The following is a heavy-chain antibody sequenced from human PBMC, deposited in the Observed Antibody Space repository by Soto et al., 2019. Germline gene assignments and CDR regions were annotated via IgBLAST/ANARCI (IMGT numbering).Heavy chain of an antibody. CDR1: GFILRNYW. D-gene: IGHD1-1*01. V-gene: IGHV3-7*03. CDR2: IKEDGSEK. CDR3: ARYRYLDP. Sequence: GGSLRLSCADSGFILRNYWMSWVRQAPGMGLQWVASIKEDGSEKYYVDPVKGRFTISRENAKNSLYLQMNSLRAEDTAVYYCARYRYLDPWGQGILVTVSS. J-gene: IGHJ5*02.